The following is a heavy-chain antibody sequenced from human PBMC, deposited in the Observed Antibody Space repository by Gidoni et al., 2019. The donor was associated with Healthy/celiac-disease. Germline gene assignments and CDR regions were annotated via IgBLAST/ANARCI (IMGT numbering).Heavy chain of an antibody. Sequence: EVQLLESGGGLVQPGGSLRLSCAASGFTFSSYAMSWVRQAPGKGLEWVSAISGSGGSTYYADSVKGRFTISRDNSKNTLYLQMNSLRAEDTAVYYCAKEDNYDYVWGSYRYIDYWGQGTLVTVSS. J-gene: IGHJ4*02. CDR1: GFTFSSYA. V-gene: IGHV3-23*01. CDR3: AKEDNYDYVWGSYRYIDY. CDR2: ISGSGGST. D-gene: IGHD3-16*02.